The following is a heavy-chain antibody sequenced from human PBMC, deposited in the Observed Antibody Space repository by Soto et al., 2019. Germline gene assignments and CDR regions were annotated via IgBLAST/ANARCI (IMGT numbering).Heavy chain of an antibody. CDR1: GYTFSSYA. J-gene: IGHJ4*02. D-gene: IGHD4-17*01. V-gene: IGHV1-69*01. CDR2: IIPIFGTA. Sequence: QVQLVQSGAEVKKPGASVKVSCKASGYTFSSYAISWVRQAPGQGLEWMGGIIPIFGTANYAQKFQGRVTITADESTSTAYMELSSLRSEDTAVYYCARALSNYGGMPPFDYWGQGTLVTVSS. CDR3: ARALSNYGGMPPFDY.